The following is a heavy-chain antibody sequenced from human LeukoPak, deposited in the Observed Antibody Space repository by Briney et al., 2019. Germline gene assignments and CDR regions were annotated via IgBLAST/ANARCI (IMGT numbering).Heavy chain of an antibody. V-gene: IGHV4-39*07. Sequence: SETLSLTCTVSGGSISSSNYYWGWIRQPPGKGLECIGSVYYSGNTYYNPSLKSRVTISVDTSKNQFSLKLSSVTAADTAVYYCATSGWYQTGVYWGQGTLVTVSS. D-gene: IGHD6-13*01. CDR3: ATSGWYQTGVY. CDR2: VYYSGNT. J-gene: IGHJ4*02. CDR1: GGSISSSNYY.